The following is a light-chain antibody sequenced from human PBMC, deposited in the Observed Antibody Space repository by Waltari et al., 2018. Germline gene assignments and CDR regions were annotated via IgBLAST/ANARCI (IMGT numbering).Light chain of an antibody. Sequence: QSALTQPASVSGSPGQSITIPCTGTSSDIGSYNLVSWYQLHPGKAPKLIIYEGYKRPSGLSSHFSASKSGNTASLTISGLQADDEADYYCCLYAGTYLFGTGTRVTVL. V-gene: IGLV2-23*01. J-gene: IGLJ1*01. CDR3: CLYAGTYL. CDR2: EGY. CDR1: SSDIGSYNL.